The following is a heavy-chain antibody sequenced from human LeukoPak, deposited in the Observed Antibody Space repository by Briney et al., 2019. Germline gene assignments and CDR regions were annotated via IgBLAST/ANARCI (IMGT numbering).Heavy chain of an antibody. CDR1: GFTFSGYG. D-gene: IGHD2-2*01. J-gene: IGHJ4*02. V-gene: IGHV3-30*02. CDR3: AKGLTDICSGTNGCDF. CDR2: IQYSGNNK. Sequence: GGSLRLSCAASGFTFSGYGVHWVRQAPGKGLEWLAFIQYSGNNKFYADSVKGRFTISRDNSKNQLYLQMNSLSPEDTAVYYCAKGLTDICSGTNGCDFWGQGTLVTVSS.